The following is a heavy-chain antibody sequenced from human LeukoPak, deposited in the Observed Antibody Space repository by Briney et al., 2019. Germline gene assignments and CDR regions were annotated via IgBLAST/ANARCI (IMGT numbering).Heavy chain of an antibody. CDR3: AREGKDSGSYDYYFDY. D-gene: IGHD1-26*01. V-gene: IGHV4-59*01. CDR1: GGSISDYY. J-gene: IGHJ4*02. CDR2: IYYSGST. Sequence: PSETLSLTCTVSGGSISDYYWSWIRQPPGKGLEWIGYIYYSGSTNYNPSLKSRVTISVDTSKNQFSLKLSSVTAADTAVYYCAREGKDSGSYDYYFDYWGQGTLVTVSS.